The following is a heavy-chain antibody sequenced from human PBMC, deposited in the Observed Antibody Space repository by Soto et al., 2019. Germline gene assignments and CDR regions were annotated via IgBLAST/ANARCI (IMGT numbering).Heavy chain of an antibody. J-gene: IGHJ6*02. Sequence: QVQLVQSGAEVKKPGSSVKVSCKASGGTFSSYAISWVRQAPGQGLEWMGGIIPIFGTANYAQKFQGRVTITADESTSTAYMELSSLRSEDTAVYYCARDSVKLDFWSPRNYYYGMDVWGQGTTVTVSS. CDR2: IIPIFGTA. V-gene: IGHV1-69*01. CDR1: GGTFSSYA. D-gene: IGHD3-3*01. CDR3: ARDSVKLDFWSPRNYYYGMDV.